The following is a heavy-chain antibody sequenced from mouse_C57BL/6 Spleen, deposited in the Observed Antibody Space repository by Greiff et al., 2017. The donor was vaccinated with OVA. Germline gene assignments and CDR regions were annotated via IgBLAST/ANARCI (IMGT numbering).Heavy chain of an antibody. J-gene: IGHJ3*01. V-gene: IGHV1-80*01. Sequence: VQGVESGAELVKPGASVKISCKASGYAFSSYWMNWVKQRPGKGLEWIGQIYPGDGDTNYNGKFKGKATLTADKSSSTAYMQLSSLPSEDSAVYFCAREGGYYDYDGAWFAYWGQGTLVTVSA. D-gene: IGHD2-4*01. CDR3: AREGGYYDYDGAWFAY. CDR2: IYPGDGDT. CDR1: GYAFSSYW.